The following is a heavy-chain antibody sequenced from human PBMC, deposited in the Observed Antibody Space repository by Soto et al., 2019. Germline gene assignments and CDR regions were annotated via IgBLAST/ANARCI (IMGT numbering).Heavy chain of an antibody. V-gene: IGHV1-69*13. CDR3: ARHFDFWSGYYTAPFDT. J-gene: IGHJ5*02. Sequence: ASVKVSCKASGGTFSSYAISWVRQSPGQGLEWMGGIIPIFGTANYAQKFQGRVTITADESTSTAYMEVSSLRSEDTAVYYCARHFDFWSGYYTAPFDTWGQGTLVTVSS. D-gene: IGHD3-3*01. CDR1: GGTFSSYA. CDR2: IIPIFGTA.